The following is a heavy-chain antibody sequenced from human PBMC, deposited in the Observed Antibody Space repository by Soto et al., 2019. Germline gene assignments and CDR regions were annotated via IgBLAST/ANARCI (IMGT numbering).Heavy chain of an antibody. CDR3: ARRDLSTSQYWYFDL. CDR1: GGSISSRSFY. J-gene: IGHJ2*01. Sequence: QVHLQESGPGLVRPSETLSLTCAVSGGSISSRSFYWGWIRQSPGKGLEWIGSIYYTGTTYYNPSLKSRXSXXXXXXXXXXXXXXXXXXXXDTAXYYCARRDLSTSQYWYFDLWGRGTLVSVSS. D-gene: IGHD3-10*01. CDR2: IYYTGTT. V-gene: IGHV4-39*01.